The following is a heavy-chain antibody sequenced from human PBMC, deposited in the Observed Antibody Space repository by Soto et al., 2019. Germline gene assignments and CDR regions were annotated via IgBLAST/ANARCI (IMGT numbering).Heavy chain of an antibody. J-gene: IGHJ6*02. CDR1: GYTFTGYY. D-gene: IGHD1-26*01. CDR2: ITPNSGGT. V-gene: IGHV1-2*04. Sequence: ASVKVSCKDSGYTFTGYYMHLVRQAPGQGLEWMGWITPNSGGTNYAQKFQCWVTMTRDTSISTAYMELSRLRSDDTAVYYCARDLEGAAHYYYYGMDVWGQGTTVTVSS. CDR3: ARDLEGAAHYYYYGMDV.